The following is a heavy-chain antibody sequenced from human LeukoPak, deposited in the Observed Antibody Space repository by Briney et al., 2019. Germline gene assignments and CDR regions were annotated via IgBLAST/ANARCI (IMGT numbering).Heavy chain of an antibody. V-gene: IGHV3-30*18. Sequence: GGSLRLSCAASGFTFSSYGMHWVRQAPGKGLEWVAVISYDGGNKYYADSVKGRFTISRDNSKNTLYLQMNSLRAEDTAVYYCAKDFYGGNSGGLDAFDIWGQGTMVTVSS. CDR1: GFTFSSYG. J-gene: IGHJ3*02. CDR2: ISYDGGNK. CDR3: AKDFYGGNSGGLDAFDI. D-gene: IGHD4-23*01.